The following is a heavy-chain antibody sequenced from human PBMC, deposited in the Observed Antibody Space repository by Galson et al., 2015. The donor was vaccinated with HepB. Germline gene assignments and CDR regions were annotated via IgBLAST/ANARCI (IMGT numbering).Heavy chain of an antibody. CDR3: ARQAIDSSGSSFDP. CDR2: MNPNSGNT. CDR1: GYTFSNSD. V-gene: IGHV1-8*01. J-gene: IGHJ5*02. D-gene: IGHD3-22*01. Sequence: SVKVSCKASGYTFSNSDINWVRQATGQGLEWMGWMNPNSGNTGYAQRFQGRVTMTRDISMSTAYMELSSLKASDTAMYYCARQAIDSSGSSFDPWGQGTLVTVSS.